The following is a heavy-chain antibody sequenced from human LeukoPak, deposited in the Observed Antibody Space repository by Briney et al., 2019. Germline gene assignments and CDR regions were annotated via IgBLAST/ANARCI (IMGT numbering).Heavy chain of an antibody. J-gene: IGHJ5*02. V-gene: IGHV1-18*01. CDR2: ISGYNGNP. Sequence: ASVNVSCKASVYTFTSDGISWGRQAPGQGLEWMGWISGYNGNPNYAQKLQGRVTMTTDTSTSTAYMELRSLRADDTAVYYCGRSYSSSHPDWFDPWGQGTLVTVSS. CDR3: GRSYSSSHPDWFDP. CDR1: VYTFTSDG. D-gene: IGHD6-6*01.